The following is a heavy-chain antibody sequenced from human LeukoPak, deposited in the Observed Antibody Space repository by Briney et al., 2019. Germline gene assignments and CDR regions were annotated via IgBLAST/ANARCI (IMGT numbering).Heavy chain of an antibody. CDR1: GGSISSSNYY. Sequence: SETLSLTCTVSGGSISSSNYYWGWIRQPPGKGLEWIGSIYYSGSTYYNPSLKSRVTISVDTSMNQFSLKLSSVTAADTAVYYCARDEGRYDFWSGSYRAFDPWGQGTLVTVSS. J-gene: IGHJ5*02. V-gene: IGHV4-39*07. CDR2: IYYSGST. CDR3: ARDEGRYDFWSGSYRAFDP. D-gene: IGHD3-3*01.